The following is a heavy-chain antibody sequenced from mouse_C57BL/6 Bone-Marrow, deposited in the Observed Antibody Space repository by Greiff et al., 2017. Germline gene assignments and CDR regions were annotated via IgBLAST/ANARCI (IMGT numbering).Heavy chain of an antibody. CDR2: IYPGSGST. CDR3: AIVGYYYGSSYLRYFDV. J-gene: IGHJ1*03. CDR1: GYTFTSYW. V-gene: IGHV1-55*01. D-gene: IGHD1-1*01. Sequence: QVQLQQPGAELVKPGASVKMSCKASGYTFTSYWITWVKQRPGQGLEWIGDIYPGSGSTNYNEKFKSKATLTVDTSSSTAYMQLSSLTSEDSAVYYCAIVGYYYGSSYLRYFDVWGTGTTVTVSS.